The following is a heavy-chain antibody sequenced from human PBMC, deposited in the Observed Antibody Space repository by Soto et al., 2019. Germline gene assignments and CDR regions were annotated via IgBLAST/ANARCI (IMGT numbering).Heavy chain of an antibody. V-gene: IGHV3-23*01. CDR3: ARDLQYVVDGYFEN. J-gene: IGHJ4*02. D-gene: IGHD2-21*01. Sequence: GGSLRLSCAASGFTFSNYALGCVRQAPGKGLQWVSDISSSGDSTHYADSVKGRFTVSIDNSRNTLYLQMNSLRTEDTAVYYCARDLQYVVDGYFENWGQGTMVTVSS. CDR2: ISSSGDST. CDR1: GFTFSNYA.